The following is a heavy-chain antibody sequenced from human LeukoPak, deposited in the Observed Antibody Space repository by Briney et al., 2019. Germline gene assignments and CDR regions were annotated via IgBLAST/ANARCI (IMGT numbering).Heavy chain of an antibody. J-gene: IGHJ6*03. CDR1: GYTFTSYA. Sequence: ASVKVSCKASGYTFTSYAMNWVRQAPGQGLEWMGWINTNTGNPTYAQGFTGRFVFSLDTSVSTAYLQISSLKAEDTAVYYCARDDQSSGWYGPYYYYYMDVWGKGTTVTVSS. D-gene: IGHD6-19*01. CDR2: INTNTGNP. CDR3: ARDDQSSGWYGPYYYYYMDV. V-gene: IGHV7-4-1*02.